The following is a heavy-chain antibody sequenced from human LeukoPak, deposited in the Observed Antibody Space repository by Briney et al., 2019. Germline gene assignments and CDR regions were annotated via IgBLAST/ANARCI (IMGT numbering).Heavy chain of an antibody. J-gene: IGHJ5*02. D-gene: IGHD3-22*01. CDR1: GGSISSYY. V-gene: IGHV4-59*01. CDR2: IYYSGST. CDR3: ARDAYYDSSGPYHGNWFDP. Sequence: SETLSLTCTVSGGSISSYYWSWIRQPPGKGLEWIGYIYYSGSTNYNPSLKSRVTISVDTSKNQFSLKLSSVTAADTAVHYCARDAYYDSSGPYHGNWFDPWGQGTLVTVSS.